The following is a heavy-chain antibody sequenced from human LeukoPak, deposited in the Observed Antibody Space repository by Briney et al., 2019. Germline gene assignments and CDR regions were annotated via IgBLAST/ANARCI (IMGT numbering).Heavy chain of an antibody. CDR1: GFTSSSYA. CDR2: IRYSGGST. Sequence: PGGSLRLSCTASGFTSSSYAMSWVRQAPGKGLEWVSTIRYSGGSTYYADSVKGRFTISRDNFKNTLYLQMNSLRAEDTAVYYCAKQSATSGGFDYWGQGTLVTVSS. V-gene: IGHV3-23*01. CDR3: AKQSATSGGFDY. J-gene: IGHJ4*02. D-gene: IGHD1-26*01.